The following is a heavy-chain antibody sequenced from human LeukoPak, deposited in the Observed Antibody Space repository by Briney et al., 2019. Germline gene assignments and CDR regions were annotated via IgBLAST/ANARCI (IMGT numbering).Heavy chain of an antibody. CDR2: ISSNGATT. J-gene: IGHJ3*02. CDR3: AKLRSYEGGEAFGI. CDR1: GFTFNRFY. D-gene: IGHD1-26*01. Sequence: GRSLRLSCSASGFTFNRFYLHWVRQAPGKGLEFVSHISSNGATTYYADSVKGRFTISRDNSKNTLYVQMNSLRAEDTAVYYCAKLRSYEGGEAFGIWGQGTMVTVSS. V-gene: IGHV3-64*04.